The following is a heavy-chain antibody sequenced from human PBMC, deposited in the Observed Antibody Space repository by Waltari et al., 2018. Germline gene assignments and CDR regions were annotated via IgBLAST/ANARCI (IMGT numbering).Heavy chain of an antibody. CDR3: AREENYYYAMDV. CDR2: INGDGSGT. J-gene: IGHJ6*02. Sequence: EVQLVESGGGLVQPGGSLSLSCTASGFLFRAYWIDWVRQVPGEGLVCVSRINGDGSGTTYADSVKGRFTITRDNARNTLYLEINSVRTEDTGVYYCAREENYYYAMDVWGQGTAVTVSS. V-gene: IGHV3-74*01. CDR1: GFLFRAYW.